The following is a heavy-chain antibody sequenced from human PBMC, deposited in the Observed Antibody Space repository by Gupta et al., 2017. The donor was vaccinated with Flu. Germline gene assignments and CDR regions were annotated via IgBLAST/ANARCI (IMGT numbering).Heavy chain of an antibody. CDR1: GFTFTDAW. J-gene: IGHJ4*02. Sequence: VRLVESGGGLVNPGESLTLSCAASGFTFTDAWMNWVRQAPGKGLEWVGRIKSEADGGKVDYAAVIKGRFTVSRDDSKKIVYLQMTSLKTEDSGLYYCATSNRAHWGQGTQVTVSS. CDR2: IKSEADGGKV. CDR3: ATSNRAH. V-gene: IGHV3-15*01.